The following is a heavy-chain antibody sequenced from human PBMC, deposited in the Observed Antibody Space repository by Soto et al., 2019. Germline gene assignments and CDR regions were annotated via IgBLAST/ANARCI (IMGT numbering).Heavy chain of an antibody. Sequence: ASVKVSCKASGYTFTSYAMHWVRQAPGQRLEWMGWVNAGNGNTKYSQKFQGRVTITRDTSASTAYMELSSLRSEDTAVYYCARRSKIAVAAIDYWGQGTLVTVSS. V-gene: IGHV1-3*01. J-gene: IGHJ4*02. D-gene: IGHD6-19*01. CDR1: GYTFTSYA. CDR3: ARRSKIAVAAIDY. CDR2: VNAGNGNT.